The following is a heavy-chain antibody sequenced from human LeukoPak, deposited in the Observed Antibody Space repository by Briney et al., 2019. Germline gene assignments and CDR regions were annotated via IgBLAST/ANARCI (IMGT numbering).Heavy chain of an antibody. V-gene: IGHV3-74*03. D-gene: IGHD1-26*01. CDR2: ISSEGSDT. CDR3: AREWDLPGTYFMDV. J-gene: IGHJ6*03. Sequence: PGWSLRLSCAASGFTFSSYWMHWVRQAPGKGLVWVSRISSEGSDTMYADSVKGRFTISRDNVNNTLYLQMNSLRGDDTAVYYCAREWDLPGTYFMDVWGKGTTVTVSS. CDR1: GFTFSSYW.